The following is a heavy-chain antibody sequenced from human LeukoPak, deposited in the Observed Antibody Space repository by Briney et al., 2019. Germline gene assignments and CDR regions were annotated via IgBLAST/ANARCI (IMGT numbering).Heavy chain of an antibody. CDR2: ISSSSSYI. Sequence: GGSLRLSCAASGFTFSSYAMSWVRQAPGKGLEWVSSISSSSSYIYYADSVKGRFTISRDNAKNSLYLQMNSLRAEDTAVYYCARVVRFLEWLPFDYWGQGTLVTVSS. V-gene: IGHV3-21*01. CDR3: ARVVRFLEWLPFDY. D-gene: IGHD3-3*01. J-gene: IGHJ4*02. CDR1: GFTFSSYA.